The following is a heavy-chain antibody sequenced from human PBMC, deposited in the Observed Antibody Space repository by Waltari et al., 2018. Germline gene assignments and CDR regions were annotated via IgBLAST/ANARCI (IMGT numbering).Heavy chain of an antibody. J-gene: IGHJ5*02. Sequence: QVQLEESGPGLVKPSGTLSLTCDVSGGSIRSDNWWRWVRQPPGKGLEWIGEMYHSGSANYNPSLKSRVTISVDKSKNQFSLKVIPVTAADTAVYYCARDPRTYASGEGCFDPWGQGTLVTVSS. CDR1: GGSIRSDNW. CDR2: MYHSGSA. D-gene: IGHD3-10*01. V-gene: IGHV4-4*02. CDR3: ARDPRTYASGEGCFDP.